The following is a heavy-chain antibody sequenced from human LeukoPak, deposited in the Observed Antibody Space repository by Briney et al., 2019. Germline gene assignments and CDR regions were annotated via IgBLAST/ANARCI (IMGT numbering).Heavy chain of an antibody. CDR1: GYTFTSYE. CDR3: ARDSSGWYHWFDP. J-gene: IGHJ5*02. D-gene: IGHD6-19*01. CDR2: MSPNSGNT. Sequence: ASVKVSCKASGYTFTSYEINWVRQATGQGLEWMGWMSPNSGNTVYAQKFQDRVTMTRNTSISTAYMELSSLRSEDTAVYYCARDSSGWYHWFDPWGQGTLVTVSS. V-gene: IGHV1-8*01.